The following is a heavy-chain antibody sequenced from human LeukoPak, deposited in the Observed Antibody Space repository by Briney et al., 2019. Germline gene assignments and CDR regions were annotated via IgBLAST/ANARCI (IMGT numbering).Heavy chain of an antibody. CDR1: GFPFSTYS. Sequence: GRSLRLSCAASGFPFSTYSMHWVRQAPGKGLEWVAVISSDESSENYADSVEGRFTISRDNSKDTLYLQMNSLRVEDTALYYCAKGGEICSGGSCSPGYWGQGTLVTVSS. J-gene: IGHJ4*02. D-gene: IGHD2-15*01. CDR3: AKGGEICSGGSCSPGY. V-gene: IGHV3-30*04. CDR2: ISSDESSE.